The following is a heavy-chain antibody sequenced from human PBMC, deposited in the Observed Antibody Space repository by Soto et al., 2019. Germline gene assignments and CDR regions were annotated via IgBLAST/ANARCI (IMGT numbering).Heavy chain of an antibody. CDR2: INPSGGGT. V-gene: IGHV1-46*01. Sequence: QVQLVQSGAEVKKPGASVKVSCKASGYTFTSQYMHWVRQAPGQGLEWMGIINPSGGGTNYAQKFQGRITLTRDTSTSTLYMELRSLRSADTAVYYCARGGKIAARPLDSWGQGTLVTVSS. J-gene: IGHJ4*02. D-gene: IGHD6-6*01. CDR1: GYTFTSQY. CDR3: ARGGKIAARPLDS.